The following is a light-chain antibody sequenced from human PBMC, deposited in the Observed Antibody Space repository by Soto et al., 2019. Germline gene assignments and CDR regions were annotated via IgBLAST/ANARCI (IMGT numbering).Light chain of an antibody. V-gene: IGLV2-14*01. CDR3: SSYTSSSTLSVV. J-gene: IGLJ2*01. CDR1: SSDVGGYNY. CDR2: GVT. Sequence: QSALTQPASVSGSPGQSITISCTGTSSDVGGYNYVSWYQQHPGKAPKLMIYGVTNRPSGVSNRFSGSKSGNTASLTSSGLQAEDEGDYYCSSYTSSSTLSVVFGGGTKVTVL.